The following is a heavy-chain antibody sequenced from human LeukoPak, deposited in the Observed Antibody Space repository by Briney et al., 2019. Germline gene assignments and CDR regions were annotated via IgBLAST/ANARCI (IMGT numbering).Heavy chain of an antibody. CDR3: TTGLVAAVGDWFDP. CDR1: GFTFSNAW. D-gene: IGHD6-13*01. J-gene: IGHJ5*02. V-gene: IGHV3-15*01. Sequence: PGGSLRLSCAASGFTFSNAWMSWVRQAPGKGLEWVGRIKSKTDGGTTDYAAPVKGRFTISRDDSKNTLYLQMNGLKTEDTAVYYCTTGLVAAVGDWFDPWGQGTLVTVSS. CDR2: IKSKTDGGTT.